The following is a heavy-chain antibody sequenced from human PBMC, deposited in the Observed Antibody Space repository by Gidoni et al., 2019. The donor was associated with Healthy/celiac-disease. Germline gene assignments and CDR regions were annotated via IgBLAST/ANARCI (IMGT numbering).Heavy chain of an antibody. CDR1: GYTFTSYD. CDR3: ARGLSSWYYFDY. V-gene: IGHV1-8*01. Sequence: QVQLVQSVAEVKKPGASVTVSCKASGYTFTSYDINWVRQATGQGLEWMGWMNPNSGNTGYAQNLQGRVTMTRNTSISTAYMELSSLRSEDTAVYYCARGLSSWYYFDYWGQGTLVTVSS. D-gene: IGHD6-13*01. J-gene: IGHJ4*02. CDR2: MNPNSGNT.